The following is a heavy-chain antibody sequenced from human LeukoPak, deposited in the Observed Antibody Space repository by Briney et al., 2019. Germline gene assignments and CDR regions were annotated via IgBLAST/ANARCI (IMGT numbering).Heavy chain of an antibody. Sequence: SETLSLTCAVYGRSFSGYYWSWIRQPPGKGLEWIGEINHSGSTNYNPSLKSRVTISVDTSKNQFSLKLSSVTAADTAVYYCAGRSSCPGNWGQGTLVTVSS. V-gene: IGHV4-34*01. CDR2: INHSGST. CDR1: GRSFSGYY. J-gene: IGHJ4*02. CDR3: AGRSSCPGN. D-gene: IGHD6-13*01.